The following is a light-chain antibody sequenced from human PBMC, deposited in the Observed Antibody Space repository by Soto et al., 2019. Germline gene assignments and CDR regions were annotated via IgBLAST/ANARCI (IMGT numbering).Light chain of an antibody. CDR3: QQRANWPLT. CDR2: GAF. J-gene: IGKJ4*01. Sequence: EIVLTQSPASLSLSPGERATLSCRASQSVSSHVAWYQQKPGQAPRLLIYGAFNRVPGIPARFSGSGSGTDFTLTISSLEPEDFAIYYGQQRANWPLTFGGGTKVEIK. V-gene: IGKV3-11*01. CDR1: QSVSSH.